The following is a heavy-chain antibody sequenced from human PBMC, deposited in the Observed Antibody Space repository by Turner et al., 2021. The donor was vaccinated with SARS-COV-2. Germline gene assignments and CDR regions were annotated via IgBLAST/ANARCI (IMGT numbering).Heavy chain of an antibody. Sequence: EVQLVEYGGGWIQPGGALQLSCAASGFIVSSNYMTWGRQAPGQGLEWVSIIYPGGNTYYADSLKGRFTISRDNSKNPVYLQTNSLRTEDTAVYYCARGGLVTAPMHRLDYWGQGTLVTVSS. D-gene: IGHD2-21*01. CDR2: IYPGGNT. CDR1: GFIVSSNY. V-gene: IGHV3-53*01. CDR3: ARGGLVTAPMHRLDY. J-gene: IGHJ4*02.